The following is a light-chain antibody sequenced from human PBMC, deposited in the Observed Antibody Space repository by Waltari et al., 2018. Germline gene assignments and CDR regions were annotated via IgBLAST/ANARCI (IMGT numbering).Light chain of an antibody. CDR2: GAS. J-gene: IGKJ1*01. Sequence: EIVLTQSPGTLSLSPGERATLSCRASQSVSSNFLAWYQQKPGQSPRLLIYGASSRATGIPERFIGSGSGTDFTLTISRLEPEDFAVYYCQHYGDSLWTFGQGTKVEIK. CDR1: QSVSSNF. V-gene: IGKV3-20*01. CDR3: QHYGDSLWT.